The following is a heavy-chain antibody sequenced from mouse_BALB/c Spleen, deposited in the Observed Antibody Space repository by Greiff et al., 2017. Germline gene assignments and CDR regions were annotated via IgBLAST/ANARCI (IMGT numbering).Heavy chain of an antibody. Sequence: QVQLQQSGAELMKPGASVKISCKATGYTFSSYWIEWVKQRPGHGLEWIGEILPGSGSTNYNEKFKGKATFTADTSSNTAYMQLSSLTSEDSAVYYCASIKTHDVYYYAMDYWGQGTSVTVSS. CDR1: GYTFSSYW. D-gene: IGHD1-3*01. J-gene: IGHJ4*01. CDR2: ILPGSGST. V-gene: IGHV1-9*01. CDR3: ASIKTHDVYYYAMDY.